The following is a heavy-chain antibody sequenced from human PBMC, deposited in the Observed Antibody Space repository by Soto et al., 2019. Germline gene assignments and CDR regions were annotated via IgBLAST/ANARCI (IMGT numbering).Heavy chain of an antibody. CDR3: ARGSSSEEGDYYYYGMDV. CDR1: GGTFSSYA. Sequence: SVKVSCKASGGTFSSYAISWVRQAPGQGLEWMGGIIPIFGTANYAQKFQGRVTITADESTSTAYMELSSLRSEDTAVYYCARGSSSEEGDYYYYGMDVWGQGTTVTVSS. CDR2: IIPIFGTA. V-gene: IGHV1-69*13. D-gene: IGHD6-6*01. J-gene: IGHJ6*02.